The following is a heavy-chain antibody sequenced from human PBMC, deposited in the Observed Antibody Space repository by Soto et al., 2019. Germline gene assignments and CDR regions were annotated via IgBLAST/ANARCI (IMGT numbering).Heavy chain of an antibody. CDR2: IYYSGST. V-gene: IGHV4-30-4*01. CDR1: GGSISSGDYY. CDR3: ARDRPSSGMDV. J-gene: IGHJ6*02. Sequence: PSETLSLTCTVSGGSISSGDYYWSWIRQPPGKGLEWIGYIYYSGSTYYNPSLKSRVTISVDTSKNQFSLKLSSVTAADTAVYYCARDRPSSGMDVWGQGTTVTVSS.